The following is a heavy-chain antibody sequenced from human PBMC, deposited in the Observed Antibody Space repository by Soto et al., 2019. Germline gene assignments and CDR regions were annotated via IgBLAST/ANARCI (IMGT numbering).Heavy chain of an antibody. Sequence: QVQLQESGPGLVKPSQTLSLTCTVSGGSISSGGYYWSWIRQHPGKGLEWIGYIYYSGSTYYNPSHKSRVTISVDTSKNQFSLKLSSVTAADTAVYYCARDACSGGSCYPRVWGQGTLVTVSS. CDR2: IYYSGST. D-gene: IGHD2-15*01. CDR1: GGSISSGGYY. J-gene: IGHJ1*01. V-gene: IGHV4-31*03. CDR3: ARDACSGGSCYPRV.